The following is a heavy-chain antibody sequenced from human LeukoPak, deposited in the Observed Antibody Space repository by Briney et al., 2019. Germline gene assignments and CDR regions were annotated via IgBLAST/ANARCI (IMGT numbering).Heavy chain of an antibody. Sequence: GGSLRLSCAASGFTFSSYSMNWVRQAPGKGLEWVSSISSSSSYIYYADSVKGLFTISRDNAKNSLYLQMNSLRAEDTAVYYCARGGYSGPAYFDYWGQGTLVTVSS. CDR2: ISSSSSYI. CDR3: ARGGYSGPAYFDY. D-gene: IGHD3-10*01. J-gene: IGHJ4*02. V-gene: IGHV3-21*01. CDR1: GFTFSSYS.